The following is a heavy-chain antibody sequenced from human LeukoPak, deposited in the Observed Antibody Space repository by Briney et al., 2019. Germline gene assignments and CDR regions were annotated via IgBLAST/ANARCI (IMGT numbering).Heavy chain of an antibody. J-gene: IGHJ3*02. CDR1: GYTFTSYY. V-gene: IGHV1-2*02. Sequence: ASVTLSCKASGYTFTSYYMHWERQAPGQGLEWMGWINPNSGGTNYAQKLQGRVTMTRDTCISTAYMELSRLRSDDTAVYYCASPDVPSLPTDAFDIWGQGTMVTVSS. CDR3: ASPDVPSLPTDAFDI. CDR2: INPNSGGT. D-gene: IGHD2-15*01.